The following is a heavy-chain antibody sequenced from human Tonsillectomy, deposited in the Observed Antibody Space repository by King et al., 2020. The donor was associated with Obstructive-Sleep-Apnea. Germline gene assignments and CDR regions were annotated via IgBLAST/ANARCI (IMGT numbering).Heavy chain of an antibody. J-gene: IGHJ4*02. D-gene: IGHD3-10*01. CDR2: IDWDDDK. CDR1: GFSLSTSGMC. V-gene: IGHV2-70*11. CDR3: ARNRTTYGSGSHFDY. Sequence: TLKESGPALVKPTQTLTLTCTFSGFSLSTSGMCVIWIRQPPGKALEWLARIDWDDDKYYSTSLKTRLTISKDTSKNQVVLTMTNMDPVDTATYYCARNRTTYGSGSHFDYWGQGTLVTVSS.